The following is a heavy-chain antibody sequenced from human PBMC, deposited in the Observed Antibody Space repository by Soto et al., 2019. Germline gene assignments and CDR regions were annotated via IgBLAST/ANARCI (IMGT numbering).Heavy chain of an antibody. J-gene: IGHJ4*02. CDR1: GGSFSGYY. Sequence: QVQLQQWGAGLLKPSETLSLTCAVYGGSFSGYYWSWIRQPPGKGLEWIGEINHSGSTNYNPSLKSRVTISVDTSKNQFSLKLSSVTAADTAVYYCARVVRGVIHISPYFDYWGQGTLVTVSS. CDR3: ARVVRGVIHISPYFDY. CDR2: INHSGST. V-gene: IGHV4-34*01. D-gene: IGHD3-10*01.